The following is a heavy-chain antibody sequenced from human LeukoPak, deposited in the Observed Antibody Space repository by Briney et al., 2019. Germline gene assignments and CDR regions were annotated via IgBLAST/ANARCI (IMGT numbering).Heavy chain of an antibody. CDR1: GGTFSSYA. CDR3: ARGRPADYGDYVHAFDI. D-gene: IGHD4-17*01. CDR2: ISAYNGNT. Sequence: ASVKVSCKASGGTFSSYAISWVRQAPGQGLEWMGWISAYNGNTNYAQKHQGRITMTTDTSTTTAYMELRSLRSDDTAVYYCARGRPADYGDYVHAFDIWGQGTMVTVSS. J-gene: IGHJ3*02. V-gene: IGHV1-18*01.